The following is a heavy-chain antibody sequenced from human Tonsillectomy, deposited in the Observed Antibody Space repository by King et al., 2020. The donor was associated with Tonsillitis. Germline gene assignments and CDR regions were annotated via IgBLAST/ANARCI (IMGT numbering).Heavy chain of an antibody. CDR3: ARDSLTATRAFDL. V-gene: IGHV3-7*03. CDR1: GFTFSSYW. Sequence: VQLVESGGGLVQPGGSLRLSCAASGFTFSSYWMSWVRQAPGKGLEWVANIKQDGSEAYYVDSVTGRLTISRDNAENSLYLQMNSLRAEDTAVYYCARDSLTATRAFDLWCRGTLVTVSS. CDR2: IKQDGSEA. D-gene: IGHD1-14*01. J-gene: IGHJ2*01.